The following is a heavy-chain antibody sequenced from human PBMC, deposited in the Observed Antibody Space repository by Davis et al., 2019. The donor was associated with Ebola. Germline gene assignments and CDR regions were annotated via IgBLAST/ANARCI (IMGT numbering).Heavy chain of an antibody. J-gene: IGHJ6*04. Sequence: PSETLSLTCTVSGGPISSYYWSWIRQPPGKGLEWIGYIYYSGSTNYNPSLKSRVTISVDTSKNQFSLKLSSVTVPDTAVYYCASLPDVDVWGKGTTVTVSS. CDR3: ASLPDVDV. CDR1: GGPISSYY. D-gene: IGHD1-14*01. V-gene: IGHV4-59*12. CDR2: IYYSGST.